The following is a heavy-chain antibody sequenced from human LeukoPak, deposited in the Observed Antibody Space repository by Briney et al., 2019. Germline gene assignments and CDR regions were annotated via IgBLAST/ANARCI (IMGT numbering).Heavy chain of an antibody. Sequence: GGSLRLSCAASGFTFSNAWMSWVRQAPGTGLEWVGRIKSKTDGGTTDYAAPVKGRFTISRDDSKNTLYLQMNSLKTEDTAVYYCTTSGWDYYYYGMDVWGQGTTVTVSS. CDR1: GFTFSNAW. CDR2: IKSKTDGGTT. CDR3: TTSGWDYYYYGMDV. D-gene: IGHD6-19*01. J-gene: IGHJ6*02. V-gene: IGHV3-15*01.